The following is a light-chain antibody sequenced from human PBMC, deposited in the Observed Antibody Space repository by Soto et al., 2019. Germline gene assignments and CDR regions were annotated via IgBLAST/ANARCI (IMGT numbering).Light chain of an antibody. CDR2: EVS. CDR1: SSDIGAYNH. V-gene: IGLV2-8*01. J-gene: IGLJ2*01. CDR3: SSYAGSNGPVI. Sequence: QSALTQPPSASGSPGQSVTISCTGTSSDIGAYNHVSWYQQHPGKAPRFIIYEVSQRPSGVPDRFSGSKSGNTASLTVSGLQADDEADYYCSSYAGSNGPVIFGGGTKLT.